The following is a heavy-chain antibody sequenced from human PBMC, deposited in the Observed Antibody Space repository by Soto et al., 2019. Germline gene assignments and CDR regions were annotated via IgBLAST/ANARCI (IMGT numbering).Heavy chain of an antibody. J-gene: IGHJ4*02. CDR1: GFIFSNYG. CDR3: AKGGGGGYDSNNDYSGGLLVGPS. Sequence: QVQLMESGGGVVQPGRSLRLSCAASGFIFSNYGMHWVRQAPGKGLEWVALIYYDGSYENYADSVKGRFTISRDNSQGRVWLEMNRLRVEDKGVYYCAKGGGGGYDSNNDYSGGLLVGPSWGQGTLVTVSS. D-gene: IGHD3-22*01. CDR2: IYYDGSYE. V-gene: IGHV3-33*06.